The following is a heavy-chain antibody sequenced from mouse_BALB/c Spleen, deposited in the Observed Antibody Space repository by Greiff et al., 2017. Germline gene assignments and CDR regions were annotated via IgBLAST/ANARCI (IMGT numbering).Heavy chain of an antibody. V-gene: IGHV1-31*01. J-gene: IGHJ3*01. CDR3: AREEASLLRLRGRRFAY. Sequence: VQLQQSRPELVKPGASVKISCKASGYSFTGYYMHWVKQSHGKSLEWIGYIYPYNGFSSYNQKFKGKATLTVDKSSSTAYMELRSLTSEDSAVYYCAREEASLLRLRGRRFAYWGQGTLVTVSA. CDR1: GYSFTGYY. D-gene: IGHD1-2*01. CDR2: IYPYNGFS.